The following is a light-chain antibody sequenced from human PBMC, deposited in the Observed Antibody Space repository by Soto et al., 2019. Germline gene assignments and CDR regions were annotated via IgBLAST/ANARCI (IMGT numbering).Light chain of an antibody. CDR2: DAT. CDR3: RRYAGGNNRV. CDR1: SSDVGTHVY. Sequence: QSVLTPPPSASGSPGQSVTISCTGTSSDVGTHVYAPWYQQHAGKAPKLVIYDATKRPSGVPDRFSGSKSGNTASLTDSGLQAEDEADYDCRRYAGGNNRVFGGGTKVSVL. V-gene: IGLV2-8*01. J-gene: IGLJ3*02.